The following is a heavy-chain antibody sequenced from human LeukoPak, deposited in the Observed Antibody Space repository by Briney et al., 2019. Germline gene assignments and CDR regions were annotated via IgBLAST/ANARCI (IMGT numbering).Heavy chain of an antibody. V-gene: IGHV3-49*04. Sequence: GGSLRLSCTASGFTFGDYAMSWVRQAPGKGLEWVGFIRSKAYGGTTEYAASVKGRFTISRDDSKSIAYLQMSSLKTEDTAVYYCTRGHCSDSSGNYWGQGTLVTVSS. D-gene: IGHD2-21*02. CDR1: GFTFGDYA. J-gene: IGHJ4*02. CDR2: IRSKAYGGTT. CDR3: TRGHCSDSSGNY.